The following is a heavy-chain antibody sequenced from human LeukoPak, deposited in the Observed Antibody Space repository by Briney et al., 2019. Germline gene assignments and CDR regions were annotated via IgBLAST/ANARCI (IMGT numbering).Heavy chain of an antibody. Sequence: TGGSLRLSCAASGFTFSSYGMHWVRQAPGKGLEWVAFIRYDGSNKYYADSVKGRFTISRDNSKNTLYLQMNSLRAEDTAVYYCAKSITIFGVVITQETFVYWGQGTLVTVSS. J-gene: IGHJ4*02. V-gene: IGHV3-30*02. CDR1: GFTFSSYG. D-gene: IGHD3-3*01. CDR2: IRYDGSNK. CDR3: AKSITIFGVVITQETFVY.